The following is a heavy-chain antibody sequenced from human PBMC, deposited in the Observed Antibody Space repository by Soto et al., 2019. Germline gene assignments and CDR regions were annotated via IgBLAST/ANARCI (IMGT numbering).Heavy chain of an antibody. J-gene: IGHJ6*02. CDR1: GFSFSSYA. CDR3: AKGGYCNGGSCYYDYYYYGMDV. D-gene: IGHD2-15*01. CDR2: ISGSGGST. V-gene: IGHV3-23*01. Sequence: GGSLRLTCAASGFSFSSYAMSWVRQAPGKGLEWVSAISGSGGSTYYADSVKGRFTISRDNSKNTLYLQMNSLRAEDTAVYYCAKGGYCNGGSCYYDYYYYGMDVWGQGTTVTVSS.